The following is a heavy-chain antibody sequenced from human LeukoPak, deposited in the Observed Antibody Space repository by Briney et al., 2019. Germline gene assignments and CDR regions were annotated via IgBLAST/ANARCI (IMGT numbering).Heavy chain of an antibody. V-gene: IGHV4-39*01. D-gene: IGHD3-22*01. Sequence: SETLSLTCTVSGGSISSSSYYWGWIRQPPGKGLEWIWSIYYSGSTYYNPSLKSRVTISVDTSKNQFSLKLSSVTAADTAVYYCARDIQEYYYDSSGYYSGVDYWGQGTLVTVSS. J-gene: IGHJ4*02. CDR3: ARDIQEYYYDSSGYYSGVDY. CDR2: IYYSGST. CDR1: GGSISSSSYY.